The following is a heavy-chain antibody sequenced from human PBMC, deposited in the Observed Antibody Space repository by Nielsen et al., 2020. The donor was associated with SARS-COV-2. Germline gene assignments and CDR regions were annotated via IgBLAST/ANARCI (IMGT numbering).Heavy chain of an antibody. CDR3: ARGDNVVVPAAHGYYYYYYGMDV. Sequence: GESLKISCAASGFAFSYFAIHWVRQAPGKGLEWVAVISYDGSNKYYADSVKGRFTISRDNSKNTLYLQMNSLRAEDTAVYYCARGDNVVVPAAHGYYYYYYGMDVWGQGTTVTVSS. V-gene: IGHV3-30*04. J-gene: IGHJ6*02. CDR2: ISYDGSNK. D-gene: IGHD2-2*01. CDR1: GFAFSYFA.